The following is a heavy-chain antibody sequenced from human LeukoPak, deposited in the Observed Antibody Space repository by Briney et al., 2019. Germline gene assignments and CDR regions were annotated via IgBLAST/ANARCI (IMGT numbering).Heavy chain of an antibody. V-gene: IGHV4-38-2*02. CDR2: IDGSGSS. D-gene: IGHD3-22*01. CDR1: GYSISSGYL. J-gene: IGHJ4*02. Sequence: SETLSLTCTVSGYSISSGYLWGWIRQPPGKGLEWIGSIDGSGSSYYNPSLKRRVIISVDTSRNQFSLKMTSVTAADTAVYYCATYDYNGSGFSLRHWWGQGTLVTVSS. CDR3: ATYDYNGSGFSLRHW.